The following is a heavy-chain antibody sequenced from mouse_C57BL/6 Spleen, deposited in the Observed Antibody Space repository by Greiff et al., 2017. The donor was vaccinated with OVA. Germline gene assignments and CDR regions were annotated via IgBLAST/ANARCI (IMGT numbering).Heavy chain of an antibody. CDR3: ARVGTLYAMDY. D-gene: IGHD4-1*01. V-gene: IGHV3-6*01. Sequence: ESGPGLVKPSQSLSLTCSVTGYSITSGYYWNWIRQFPGNKLEWMGYISYDGSNNYNPSLKNRISITRDTSKNQFFLKLNSVTTEDTATYYCARVGTLYAMDYWGQGTSVTVSS. CDR2: ISYDGSN. CDR1: GYSITSGYY. J-gene: IGHJ4*01.